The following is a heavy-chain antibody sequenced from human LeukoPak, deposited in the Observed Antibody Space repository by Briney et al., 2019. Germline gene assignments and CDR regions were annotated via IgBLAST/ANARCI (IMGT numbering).Heavy chain of an antibody. J-gene: IGHJ3*02. Sequence: GGSLRLSCAASGFTVSSNYMSWVRQAPGKGLEWVSVIYSGGSTYYADSVKGRFTISRDNSKNTLYLQMNSLRAEDTAVYYCAREIKDGYNDAFDIWGQGTMVTVSS. CDR3: AREIKDGYNDAFDI. V-gene: IGHV3-53*01. CDR2: IYSGGST. D-gene: IGHD5-24*01. CDR1: GFTVSSNY.